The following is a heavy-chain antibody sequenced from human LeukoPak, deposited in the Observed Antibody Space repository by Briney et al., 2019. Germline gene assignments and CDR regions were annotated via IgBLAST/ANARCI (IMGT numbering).Heavy chain of an antibody. Sequence: ASVKVSCKASGYTFTDYYIHWMRQAPGQGLEWMGWINPNSGATNYAQKFQGRVTMTRVTSIRTAYMELTILRSDDTAVYYCASVYSAKDLAQLDYWGQGTLVTVSS. CDR2: INPNSGAT. CDR3: ASVYSAKDLAQLDY. D-gene: IGHD4-11*01. CDR1: GYTFTDYY. V-gene: IGHV1-2*02. J-gene: IGHJ4*02.